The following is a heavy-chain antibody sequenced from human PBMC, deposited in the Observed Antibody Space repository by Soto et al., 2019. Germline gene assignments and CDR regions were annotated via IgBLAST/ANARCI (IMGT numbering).Heavy chain of an antibody. CDR1: GGTFSSYT. J-gene: IGHJ3*02. V-gene: IGHV1-69*08. CDR3: ARDIGAFDI. Sequence: ASVKVSCKASGGTFSSYTIDWVRQAPGQGLEWMGRIIPILGTANYAQKFQGRVTITADKSTNTAYMELSSLSSEDTAVYYCARDIGAFDIWGQGTMVTVS. CDR2: IIPILGTA.